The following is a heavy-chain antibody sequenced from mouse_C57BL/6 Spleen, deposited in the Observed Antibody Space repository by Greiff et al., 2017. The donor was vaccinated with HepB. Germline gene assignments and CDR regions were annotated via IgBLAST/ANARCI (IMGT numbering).Heavy chain of an antibody. CDR3: ARAHYYGSRAWFAY. CDR1: GFSLTSYG. Sequence: VQGVESGPGLVQPSQSLSITCTVSGFSLTSYGVHWVRQSPGKGLEWLGVIWSGGSTNYNAAFISRLSISKDNSKSQVFFKMNSLQADDTAIYYCARAHYYGSRAWFAYWGQGTLVTVSA. V-gene: IGHV2-2*01. J-gene: IGHJ3*01. CDR2: IWSGGST. D-gene: IGHD1-1*01.